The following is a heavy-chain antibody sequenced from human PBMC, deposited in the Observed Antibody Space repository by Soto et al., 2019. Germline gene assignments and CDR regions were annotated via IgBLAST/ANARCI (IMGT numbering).Heavy chain of an antibody. V-gene: IGHV4-31*03. D-gene: IGHD3-3*01. CDR2: IYYSGST. Sequence: QVQLQESGPGLVKPSQTLSLTCTGSGASIRTGGYYWSWIRQYPGKGLEWVGYIYYSGSTCYNPSLKSRLTISVDTSENQFSLRLNSVTAADTAVYYCARGGGYYAYWGQGTLVTVSS. J-gene: IGHJ4*02. CDR3: ARGGGYYAY. CDR1: GASIRTGGYY.